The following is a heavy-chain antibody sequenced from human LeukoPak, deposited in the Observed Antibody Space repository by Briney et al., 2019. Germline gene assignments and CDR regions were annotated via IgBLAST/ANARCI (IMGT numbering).Heavy chain of an antibody. J-gene: IGHJ6*03. CDR2: ISAYNGNT. CDR3: AREGSIPGPIIPAAIGPANYYYMDV. Sequence: ASVKVSCKASGYTFTSYGISWVRQAPGKGLEWMGWISAYNGNTNFAQKLQGRVTMTTDTSTSTAYMELRSLRSDDTAVYYCAREGSIPGPIIPAAIGPANYYYMDVWGKGTTVTVSS. V-gene: IGHV1-18*01. CDR1: GYTFTSYG. D-gene: IGHD2-2*02.